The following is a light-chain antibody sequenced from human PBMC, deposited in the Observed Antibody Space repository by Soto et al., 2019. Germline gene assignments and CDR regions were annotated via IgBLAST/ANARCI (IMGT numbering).Light chain of an antibody. V-gene: IGKV3D-20*02. CDR2: DAS. CDR1: QSVSSSY. CDR3: QQCYNWPQWT. Sequence: EIMLTQSPGTLSLSPGERATLSCRASQSVSSSYLAWYQQKPGQAPRLLIYDASNRATGIPARFSGSGSGTDFTLTISSLEPEDFAVYYCQQCYNWPQWTFGQGTKVDI. J-gene: IGKJ1*01.